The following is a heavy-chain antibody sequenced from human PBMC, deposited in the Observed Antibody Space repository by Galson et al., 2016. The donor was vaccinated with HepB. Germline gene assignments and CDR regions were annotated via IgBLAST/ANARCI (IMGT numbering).Heavy chain of an antibody. CDR2: ISSTRTTT. J-gene: IGHJ4*02. CDR3: ARDTSRAGAVRVTMLKDGGVVAPGDY. CDR1: GFAFSGYS. D-gene: IGHD3-16*02. V-gene: IGHV3-48*02. Sequence: SLRLSCAASGFAFSGYSMNWARQAPGKGLEWLSSISSTRTTTDYADSVKGRFAISRDNAKNSIYLQMNSLGDNDTAVYYCARDTSRAGAVRVTMLKDGGVVAPGDYWGQGTLVTVSS.